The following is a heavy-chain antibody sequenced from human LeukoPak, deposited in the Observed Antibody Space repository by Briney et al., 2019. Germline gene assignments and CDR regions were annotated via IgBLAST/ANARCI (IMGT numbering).Heavy chain of an antibody. Sequence: SETLSLTCTVSGGSISSYYWSLIRQPPRKGLEWIGYIYYSGSTNYNPSLKSRVTISVDTSKNQFSLKLSSVTAADTAVYYCARLPMRIFGVVIEYYFDYWGQGTLVTVSS. CDR3: ARLPMRIFGVVIEYYFDY. V-gene: IGHV4-59*01. CDR2: IYYSGST. D-gene: IGHD3-3*01. J-gene: IGHJ4*02. CDR1: GGSISSYY.